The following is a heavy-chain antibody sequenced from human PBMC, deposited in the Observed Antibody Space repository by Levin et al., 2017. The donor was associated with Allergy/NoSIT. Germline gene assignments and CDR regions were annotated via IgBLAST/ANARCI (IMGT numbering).Heavy chain of an antibody. V-gene: IGHV3-7*04. CDR2: IKEAGSEK. J-gene: IGHJ5*02. CDR3: ARDLGTSSWWGWFDP. Sequence: LAGGSLRLSCAASGFTFSSYCMSWVRQAPGKGLEWVANIKEAGSEKKYVDSVKGRFTISRDNAKSSLYLQMDSLRAEDTAVYYCARDLGTSSWWGWFDPWGQGTLVTVSP. D-gene: IGHD6-13*01. CDR1: GFTFSSYC.